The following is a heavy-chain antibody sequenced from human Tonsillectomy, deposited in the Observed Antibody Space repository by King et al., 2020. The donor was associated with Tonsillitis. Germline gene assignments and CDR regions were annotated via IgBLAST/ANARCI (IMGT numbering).Heavy chain of an antibody. CDR2: IFYSGST. Sequence: QLQESGPGLVKPSETLSLTCTVSGGSIRSYYWSWIRQPPGKGLEWIGYIFYSGSTNYNPSFKSRVTISVDTSKNQFSLKLSSVTAADTALYYFARLKYYYGSGSPDYYLDYWGQGTLVTVSS. D-gene: IGHD3-10*01. CDR3: ARLKYYYGSGSPDYYLDY. J-gene: IGHJ4*02. CDR1: GGSIRSYY. V-gene: IGHV4-59*01.